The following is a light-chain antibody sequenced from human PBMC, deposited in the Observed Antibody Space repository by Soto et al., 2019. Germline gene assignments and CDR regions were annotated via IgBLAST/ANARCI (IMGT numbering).Light chain of an antibody. Sequence: EIVLTQSPATLSVSPGERATLSCRASQSVSSNLAWYQQKPGQAPRLLIYGASTRATGIPARFSGSGSGTEFTLTISSLQPDDFATYYCQQYNSYSLWTFGQGTKVDIK. CDR2: GAS. CDR1: QSVSSN. J-gene: IGKJ1*01. V-gene: IGKV3-15*01. CDR3: QQYNSYSLWT.